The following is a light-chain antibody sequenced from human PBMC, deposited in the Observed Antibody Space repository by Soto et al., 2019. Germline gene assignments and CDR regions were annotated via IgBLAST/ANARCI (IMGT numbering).Light chain of an antibody. J-gene: IGKJ3*01. CDR1: QSVLYSSNNKNY. V-gene: IGKV4-1*01. CDR3: QQYCSVPFS. CDR2: WAS. Sequence: DIVMTQSPDSLAVSLGERATINCKSSQSVLYSSNNKNYLAWYQQKPGQPPKLLIYWASTRESGVPDRFSGSGSGTDFTLTISSLRAEDVAVYYCQQYCSVPFSVGPGTKVDIK.